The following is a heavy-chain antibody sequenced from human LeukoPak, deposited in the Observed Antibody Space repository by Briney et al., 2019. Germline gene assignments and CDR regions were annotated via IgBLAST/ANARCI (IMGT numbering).Heavy chain of an antibody. CDR2: IHYSGGT. Sequence: PSQTLSLTCTVSGGSISSGGYYWNWIRQHPGEGLEWIAYIHYSGGTYYNPTLKSRLTISVDTSNNQFSLKLSSVTAADTAVYYCARFSHDSGTSSNWFDPWGQGTLVIVSS. J-gene: IGHJ5*02. D-gene: IGHD3-22*01. CDR1: GGSISSGGYY. CDR3: ARFSHDSGTSSNWFDP. V-gene: IGHV4-31*03.